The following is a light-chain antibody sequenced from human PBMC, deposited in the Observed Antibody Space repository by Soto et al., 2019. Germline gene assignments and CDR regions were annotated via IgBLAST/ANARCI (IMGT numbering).Light chain of an antibody. Sequence: LVSQSHATLSFSPGERATLSCRASQGISGYLAWYQQKPGQAPRLLIYDASNRATGIPARFSGSGSGTDFTLTISSLEPEDFAVYYCQQRSNWPPITFGQGRLLEVK. CDR3: QQRSNWPPIT. J-gene: IGKJ5*01. CDR1: QGISGY. CDR2: DAS. V-gene: IGKV3-11*01.